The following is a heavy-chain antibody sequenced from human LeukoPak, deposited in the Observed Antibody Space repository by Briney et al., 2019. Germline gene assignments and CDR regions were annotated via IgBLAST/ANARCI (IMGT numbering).Heavy chain of an antibody. V-gene: IGHV3-21*01. J-gene: IGHJ3*02. Sequence: GGSLRLSCAASGFAFSSYSMNWVRQAPGKGLEWVSSISTSSIYIYNADSVKGRFTISRDNAKNSLFLQMNSLRAEDMAVYYCARDLSDSSGYRYHDAFDIWGQGTMVTVSS. CDR3: ARDLSDSSGYRYHDAFDI. D-gene: IGHD3-22*01. CDR1: GFAFSSYS. CDR2: ISTSSIYI.